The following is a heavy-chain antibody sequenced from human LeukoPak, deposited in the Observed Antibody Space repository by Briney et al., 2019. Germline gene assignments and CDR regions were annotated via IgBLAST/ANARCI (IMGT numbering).Heavy chain of an antibody. CDR1: GYTLTSYY. J-gene: IGHJ4*02. CDR3: ARAKYYYDSSGYYYFDY. V-gene: IGHV1-46*01. CDR2: INPSGGST. D-gene: IGHD3-22*01. Sequence: ASVKVSCKASGYTLTSYYLHWVRQAPGQGLEWMAIINPSGGSTSHAQKFQGRVTITADESTSTAYMELSSLRSEDTAVYYCARAKYYYDSSGYYYFDYWGQGTLVTVSS.